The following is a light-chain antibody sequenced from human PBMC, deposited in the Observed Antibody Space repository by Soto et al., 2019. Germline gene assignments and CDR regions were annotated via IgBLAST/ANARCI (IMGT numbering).Light chain of an antibody. CDR2: LGS. J-gene: IGKJ4*01. CDR1: QSLLHSNGYNY. CDR3: MQALQTPLT. Sequence: DILMTQSPLSLPVTPGEPASISCRSSQSLLHSNGYNYLDWYMQKPGQSPHLLIYLGSNRASGVPDRFSGSGSGTDFTLKISRVEAEDVGVYYCMQALQTPLTFGGGTKVDIK. V-gene: IGKV2-28*01.